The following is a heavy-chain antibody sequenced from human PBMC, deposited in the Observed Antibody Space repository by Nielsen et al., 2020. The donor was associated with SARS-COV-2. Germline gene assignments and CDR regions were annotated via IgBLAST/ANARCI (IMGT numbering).Heavy chain of an antibody. CDR1: GGSISSGDYY. V-gene: IGHV4-30-4*01. J-gene: IGHJ5*02. D-gene: IGHD3-3*01. Sequence: SETLSLTCTVSGGSISSGDYYWSWIRQPPGKGLEWIGYIYYSGSTYYNPSLKSRVTISVDTSKNQFSLKLSSVTAADTAVYYCARRFNYDFWSDNGWFDPWGQGTLVTVSS. CDR3: ARRFNYDFWSDNGWFDP. CDR2: IYYSGST.